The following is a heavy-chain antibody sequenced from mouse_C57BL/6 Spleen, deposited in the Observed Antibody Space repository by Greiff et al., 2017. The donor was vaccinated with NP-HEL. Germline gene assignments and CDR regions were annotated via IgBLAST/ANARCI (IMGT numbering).Heavy chain of an antibody. V-gene: IGHV1-85*01. Sequence: VKLLESGPELVKPGASVKLSCKASGYTFTSYDINWVKQRPGQGLEWIGWLYPRGGSTKYNEKFKGKATLTVDKSSSTAYMELHSLTSEDSAVYLCESYDGYPYYAMDYWGQGTSVTVSS. CDR1: GYTFTSYD. CDR2: LYPRGGST. CDR3: ESYDGYPYYAMDY. D-gene: IGHD2-3*01. J-gene: IGHJ4*01.